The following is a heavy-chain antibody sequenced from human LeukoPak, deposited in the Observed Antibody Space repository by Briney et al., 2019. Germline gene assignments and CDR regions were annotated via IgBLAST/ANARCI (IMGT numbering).Heavy chain of an antibody. CDR3: ARSQDPGIAVAGTNWFDP. CDR2: IYNSGST. D-gene: IGHD6-19*01. V-gene: IGHV4-38-2*02. J-gene: IGHJ5*02. Sequence: SETLSLTCTVSGYSISSGYYWGWIRQSPGKGLEWIGSIYNSGSTYYNPSLKSRVTISVDRSKNQFSLKLRSVTAADTAVYYCARSQDPGIAVAGTNWFDPWGQGTLVTVSS. CDR1: GYSISSGYY.